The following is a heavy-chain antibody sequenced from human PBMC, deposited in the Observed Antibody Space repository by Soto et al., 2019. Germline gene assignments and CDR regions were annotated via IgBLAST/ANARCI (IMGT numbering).Heavy chain of an antibody. J-gene: IGHJ4*02. CDR1: VFTLMNDA. Sequence: WEASVFTLMNDAITWIRQAPGKGLEWVSLISANDVGTYYAESVKTRFTISTDQSRNTVYLQMDSLRADDTAIYYCAKAKNDYNWDNRPPFDYWGQGTLVTVSS. D-gene: IGHD1-20*01. CDR2: ISANDVGT. CDR3: AKAKNDYNWDNRPPFDY. V-gene: IGHV3-23*01.